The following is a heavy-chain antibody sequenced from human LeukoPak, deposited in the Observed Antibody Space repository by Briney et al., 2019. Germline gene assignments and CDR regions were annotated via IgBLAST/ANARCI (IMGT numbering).Heavy chain of an antibody. CDR3: ARDAGSYGFDI. J-gene: IGHJ3*02. Sequence: ASVKVSCKASGYTFTSYGISWVRQAPGQGLEWMGWSSVYNDNTNYAQKLQGRVTMSTDTSTSTAYMELRSLRSDDTAVYYCARDAGSYGFDIWGQGTMVTVPP. V-gene: IGHV1-18*01. CDR1: GYTFTSYG. D-gene: IGHD1-26*01. CDR2: SSVYNDNT.